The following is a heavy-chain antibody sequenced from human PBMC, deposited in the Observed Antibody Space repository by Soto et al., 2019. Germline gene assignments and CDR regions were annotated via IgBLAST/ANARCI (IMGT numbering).Heavy chain of an antibody. CDR2: ISAYNGNT. CDR1: GYTFTSYG. Sequence: ASVKVSCKASGYTFTSYGISWVRQAPGQGLEWMGWISAYNGNTNYAQKLQGRVTMTTDTSTSTAYMELRSLRSDDTAVYYCAGESRGSSRSGWFDPWGQGTLVTVSS. CDR3: AGESRGSSRSGWFDP. J-gene: IGHJ5*02. V-gene: IGHV1-18*01. D-gene: IGHD6-13*01.